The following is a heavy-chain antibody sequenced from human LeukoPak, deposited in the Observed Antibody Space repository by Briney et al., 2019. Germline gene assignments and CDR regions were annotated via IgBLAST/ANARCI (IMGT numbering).Heavy chain of an antibody. V-gene: IGHV3-30*18. CDR1: GFTFSSYG. CDR2: ISYDGSNK. CDR3: AKERGFVVVPAAPLDY. D-gene: IGHD2-2*01. J-gene: IGHJ4*02. Sequence: PGGSLRLSCAASGFTFSSYGMHWVRQAPGKGLEWVAVISYDGSNKYYADSVKGRFTISRDNSKNTLYLQMNSLRAEDTAVYYCAKERGFVVVPAAPLDYWGQGTLVTVSS.